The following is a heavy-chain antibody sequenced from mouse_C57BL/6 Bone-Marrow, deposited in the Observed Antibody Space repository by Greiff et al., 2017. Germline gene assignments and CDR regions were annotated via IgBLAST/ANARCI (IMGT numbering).Heavy chain of an antibody. D-gene: IGHD1-1*01. Sequence: QVQLKQPGAELVKPGASVKLSCKASGYTFTSYWMHWVKQRPGQGLEWIGMIHPNSGSTNYNEKFKSKATLTVDKSSSTAYMQLSSLTSEDSAVYYCYYYGSSRYFDVWGTGTTVTVSS. J-gene: IGHJ1*03. CDR2: IHPNSGST. CDR3: YYYGSSRYFDV. CDR1: GYTFTSYW. V-gene: IGHV1-64*01.